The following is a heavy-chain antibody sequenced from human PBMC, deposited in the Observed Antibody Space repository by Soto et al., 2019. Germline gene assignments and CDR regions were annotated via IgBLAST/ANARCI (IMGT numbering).Heavy chain of an antibody. V-gene: IGHV3-30-3*01. CDR3: ARDRAAAGYDAFDI. Sequence: GSLRLSCAASGSTFSSYAMHWVRQAPGKGLEWVAVISYDGSNKYYADSVKGRFTISRDNSKNTLYLQMNSLRAEDTAVYYCARDRAAAGYDAFDIRGQGTMVTVSS. CDR1: GSTFSSYA. CDR2: ISYDGSNK. J-gene: IGHJ3*02. D-gene: IGHD6-13*01.